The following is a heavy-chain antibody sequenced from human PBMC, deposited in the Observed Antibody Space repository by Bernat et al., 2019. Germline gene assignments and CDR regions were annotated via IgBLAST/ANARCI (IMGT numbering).Heavy chain of an antibody. CDR3: ARDYPWDCSSTSCPGPLDY. J-gene: IGHJ4*02. CDR2: VRQGGSET. Sequence: EVQLVESGGGLGQPGGSLRLSCAASGFTFSSYQMSWVRRSPGKGLEWVATVRQGGSETSYVDSVRDRFIISRDNARNSVYLQMNNLRVEDTAVYYCARDYPWDCSSTSCPGPLDYWGQGTLVTVTS. CDR1: GFTFSSYQ. D-gene: IGHD2-2*01. V-gene: IGHV3-7*03.